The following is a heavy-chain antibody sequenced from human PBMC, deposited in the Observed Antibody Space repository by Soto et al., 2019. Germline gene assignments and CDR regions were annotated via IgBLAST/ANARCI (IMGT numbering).Heavy chain of an antibody. J-gene: IGHJ6*02. Sequence: QMQLVQSGPEVKKPGTSVKVSCKASGFTFTSSAMQWVRQARGQRLEWIGWIVVGSGNTNYAQKFQERVTITRDMSTSTADMELRSLRSEDTAVYYCAAEPNYYDSSGYYDRDYYYYGMAVWGQGTTVTVSS. CDR1: GFTFTSSA. V-gene: IGHV1-58*02. D-gene: IGHD3-22*01. CDR2: IVVGSGNT. CDR3: AAEPNYYDSSGYYDRDYYYYGMAV.